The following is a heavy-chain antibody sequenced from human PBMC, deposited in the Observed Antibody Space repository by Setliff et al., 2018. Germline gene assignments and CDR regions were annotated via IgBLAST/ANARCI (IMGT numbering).Heavy chain of an antibody. Sequence: PSETLSLTCTVSGGSISSGGFYWSWIRQHPGKGLEWIGYIYYSGATYYNPSLKSRVTISVDTSKNQFSLKLSSVTAADTAVYYCARERIELMRHDAFDIRGQGTMVTVSS. CDR2: IYYSGAT. CDR3: ARERIELMRHDAFDI. J-gene: IGHJ3*02. D-gene: IGHD2-8*01. V-gene: IGHV4-31*03. CDR1: GGSISSGGFY.